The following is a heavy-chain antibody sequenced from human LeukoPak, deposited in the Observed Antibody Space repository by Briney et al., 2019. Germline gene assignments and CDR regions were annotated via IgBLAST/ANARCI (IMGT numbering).Heavy chain of an antibody. CDR1: GGSISSGDYY. CDR2: IYYSGST. D-gene: IGHD1-26*01. CDR3: ARGGVWWDGSRKGYYFDY. Sequence: PSQTLSLTCTVSGGSISSGDYYWSWIRQPPGKGLEWIGYIYYSGSTYYNPSLKSRVTISVDTSKNQFSLKLSSVTAADTAVYYCARGGVWWDGSRKGYYFDYWGQGTLVTVSS. J-gene: IGHJ4*02. V-gene: IGHV4-30-4*01.